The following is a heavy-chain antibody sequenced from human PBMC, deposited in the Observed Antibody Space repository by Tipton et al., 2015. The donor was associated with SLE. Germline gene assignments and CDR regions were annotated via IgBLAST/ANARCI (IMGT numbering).Heavy chain of an antibody. V-gene: IGHV4-59*01. Sequence: TLSLTCTVSGGPISTYYWSWIRQPPKQGLEWIGWIYHTGSTDYNPSLKSRVTISVYTSKNQFSLRLSSVTAADTAVYYCARDYYGSGFDAFDIWGQGTMVTVSS. CDR3: ARDYYGSGFDAFDI. J-gene: IGHJ3*02. CDR2: IYHTGST. CDR1: GGPISTYY. D-gene: IGHD3-10*01.